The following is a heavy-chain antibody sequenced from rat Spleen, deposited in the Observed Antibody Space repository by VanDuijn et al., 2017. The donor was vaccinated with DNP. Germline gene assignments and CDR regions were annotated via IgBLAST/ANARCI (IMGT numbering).Heavy chain of an antibody. V-gene: IGHV5-22*01. Sequence: EVQLVESGGGLVLPGRSLKLSCAASGFTFSDYFMAWVRQAPKKGLEWVASISYEGSSTYYGDSVKGRITISRDNAESTLYLQKNSLRSEDTATYDCARLNWERAYYCGYWGQGTSVTVSS. CDR2: ISYEGSST. J-gene: IGHJ4*01. D-gene: IGHD5-1*01. CDR3: ARLNWERAYYCGY. CDR1: GFTFSDYF.